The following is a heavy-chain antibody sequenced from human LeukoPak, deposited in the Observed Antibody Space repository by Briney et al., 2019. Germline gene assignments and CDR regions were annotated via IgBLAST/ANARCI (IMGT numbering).Heavy chain of an antibody. J-gene: IGHJ4*02. CDR3: ANPQVAETLTPGNY. Sequence: PGGTLRLSCAASGFTFSSYGMHWVRQAPGKGLEWVAFIRYDGSNKYYADSVKGRFTISRDNSKNTLYLQMNSLRAEDAAVYYCANPQVAETLTPGNYWGQGTLVTVSS. CDR1: GFTFSSYG. V-gene: IGHV3-30*02. CDR2: IRYDGSNK. D-gene: IGHD6-19*01.